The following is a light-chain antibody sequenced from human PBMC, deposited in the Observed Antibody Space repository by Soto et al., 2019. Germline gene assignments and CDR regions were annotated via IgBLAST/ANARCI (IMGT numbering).Light chain of an antibody. J-gene: IGLJ1*01. Sequence: QSVLTQPASVSGSPGQSITISCTGTNNDIGGYNYVSWYQQHPGEAPNLLIYDVSNRPSGVSNRFSGSKSGNTASLTISGLQAEDEADYYCSSYRSSSTVYVFGTGTKVTVL. CDR3: SSYRSSSTVYV. V-gene: IGLV2-14*01. CDR1: NNDIGGYNY. CDR2: DVS.